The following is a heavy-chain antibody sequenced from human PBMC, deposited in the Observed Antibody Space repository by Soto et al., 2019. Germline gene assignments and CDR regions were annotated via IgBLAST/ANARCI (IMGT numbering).Heavy chain of an antibody. J-gene: IGHJ4*02. CDR1: GYTFTSYA. V-gene: IGHV1-3*01. CDR3: ARGESVVGDY. CDR2: INAGNGNT. Sequence: ASVKVSCKASGYTFTSYAMHWVRQAPGQRLEWMGWINAGNGNTRCSQKFQDRVTITRDTSASTAYMELSSLRSEDTAVYYCARGESVVGDYWGQGTLVTVSS. D-gene: IGHD2-15*01.